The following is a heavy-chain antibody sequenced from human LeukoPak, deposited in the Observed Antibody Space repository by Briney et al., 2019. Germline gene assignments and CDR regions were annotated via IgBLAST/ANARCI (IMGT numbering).Heavy chain of an antibody. CDR1: GYTFSSYY. J-gene: IGHJ4*02. V-gene: IGHV1-18*04. CDR2: ISAYNGNT. Sequence: GSVRVSCKASGYTFSSYYMHWVRQAPGQGLEWMGWISAYNGNTNYAQKIQGRVTITRDTSKNTAYMELRSLRSDDTAVYYCARDPPHLCSSTSCFGDYWGQGTLVTVSS. D-gene: IGHD2-2*01. CDR3: ARDPPHLCSSTSCFGDY.